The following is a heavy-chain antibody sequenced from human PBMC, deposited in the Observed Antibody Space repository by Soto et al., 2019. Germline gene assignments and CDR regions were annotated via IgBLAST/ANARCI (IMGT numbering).Heavy chain of an antibody. V-gene: IGHV4-59*08. Sequence: SETLSLTCTVSGGSISSYYWSWIRQPPGKGLEWIGYIYYSGSTNYNPSLKSRVTISVDTSKNQFSLKLSSVTAADTAVYYCARYRTIFGPGRFDYWGQGTLVTVSS. D-gene: IGHD3-3*01. J-gene: IGHJ4*02. CDR1: GGSISSYY. CDR3: ARYRTIFGPGRFDY. CDR2: IYYSGST.